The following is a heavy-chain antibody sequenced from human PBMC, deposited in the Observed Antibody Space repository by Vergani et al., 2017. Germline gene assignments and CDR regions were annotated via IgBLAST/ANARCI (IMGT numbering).Heavy chain of an antibody. CDR3: ARVDTQVPATSHFYYMDV. CDR2: IFYSGTT. V-gene: IGHV4-31*11. D-gene: IGHD6-25*01. J-gene: IGHJ6*03. CDR1: GGSISSGDHC. Sequence: QVQLQESGPGVVKPSQTLSLTCAVSGGSISSGDHCWTWIRQPPGKGLEWIGYIFYSGTTYDNPSLRSRLTISVDTSQTQFSLKLRSVTAADTAVYYCARVDTQVPATSHFYYMDVWGKGTTVVVSS.